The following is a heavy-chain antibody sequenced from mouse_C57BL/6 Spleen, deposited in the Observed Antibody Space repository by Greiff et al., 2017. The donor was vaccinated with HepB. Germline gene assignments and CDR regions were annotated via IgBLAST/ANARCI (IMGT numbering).Heavy chain of an antibody. V-gene: IGHV1-61*01. J-gene: IGHJ1*03. CDR2: IYPSDSET. D-gene: IGHD2-1*01. CDR3: ASYYGNYVGWYFDV. Sequence: QVQLQQPGAELVRPGSSVKLSCKASGYTFTSYWMDWVKQRPGQGLEWIGNIYPSDSETHYNQKFKDKATLTVDKSSSTAYMQRSSLTSEDSAVYYCASYYGNYVGWYFDVWGTRTTVTVSS. CDR1: GYTFTSYW.